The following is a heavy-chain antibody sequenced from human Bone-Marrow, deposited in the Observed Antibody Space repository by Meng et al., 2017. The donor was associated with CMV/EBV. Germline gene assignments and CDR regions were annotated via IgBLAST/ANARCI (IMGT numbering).Heavy chain of an antibody. CDR1: GAFVNSDSHY. D-gene: IGHD2-2*01. CDR3: ARQPRYQLPVD. J-gene: IGHJ4*02. V-gene: IGHV4-61*01. CDR2: IYYSGST. Sequence: SETLSLTCTVSGAFVNSDSHYWNWIRQPPGRGLQWIGYIYYSGSTDYNPSLKNRVSMSLDTSKNQISLKLNSVTAADTAVYYCARQPRYQLPVDWGQGTLVTVSS.